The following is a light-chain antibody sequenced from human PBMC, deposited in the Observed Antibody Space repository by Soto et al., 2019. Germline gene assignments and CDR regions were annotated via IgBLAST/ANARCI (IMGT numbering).Light chain of an antibody. CDR3: QHAHNFPLT. Sequence: DIQMTPSPSSVSASVGDRVTITCRASQDIGRWLAWYQEKPGKAPKLLIYTASTLQSGVPSRFSGSGSGTDFTLTISSLQPEDFATYYCQHAHNFPLTYGQGTKV. V-gene: IGKV1-12*01. CDR1: QDIGRW. CDR2: TAS. J-gene: IGKJ1*01.